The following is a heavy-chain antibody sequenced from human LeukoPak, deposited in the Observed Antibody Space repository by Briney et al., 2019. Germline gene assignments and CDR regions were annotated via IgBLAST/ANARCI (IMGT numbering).Heavy chain of an antibody. CDR2: ISISSSYT. Sequence: GGSLRLSCAASGFTFSDYYMRWIRQAPGKGLEWVSYISISSSYTNYADSVKGRFTISRDHAKNSLYLQMNSLRAEDTAVYDCARDPCSSTSCYGGSYYFDYWGQGTLVTVSS. CDR1: GFTFSDYY. J-gene: IGHJ4*02. V-gene: IGHV3-11*06. D-gene: IGHD2-2*01. CDR3: ARDPCSSTSCYGGSYYFDY.